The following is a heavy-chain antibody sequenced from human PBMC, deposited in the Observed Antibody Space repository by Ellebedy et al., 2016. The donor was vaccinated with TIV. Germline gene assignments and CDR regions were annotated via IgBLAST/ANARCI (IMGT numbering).Heavy chain of an antibody. Sequence: PGGSLRLSCAASGFTFITYAMRWVRQAPGKGLEWLSAISGSAYSTYYADSVKGRFTISRDNSKNTLYLQMNSLRAEDTAIYYCAKGGLAASLPNWYFDLWGRGTLVTVSS. J-gene: IGHJ2*01. D-gene: IGHD6-6*01. CDR3: AKGGLAASLPNWYFDL. CDR2: ISGSAYST. V-gene: IGHV3-23*01. CDR1: GFTFITYA.